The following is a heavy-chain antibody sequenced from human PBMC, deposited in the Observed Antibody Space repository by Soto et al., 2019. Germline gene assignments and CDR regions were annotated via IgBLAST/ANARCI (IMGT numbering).Heavy chain of an antibody. CDR2: IRVYNGNT. J-gene: IGHJ4*02. CDR3: VRDLDGSGSYYTDY. V-gene: IGHV1-18*01. Sequence: ASVKVSCKASGYNFINYGISWVRQAPGQGLEWMGWIRVYNGNTNYAQNLQGRVIMTTDTSTNTAYMELRSLRSDDTAVYYCVRDLDGSGSYYTDYWGLGTLVTVSS. D-gene: IGHD3-10*01. CDR1: GYNFINYG.